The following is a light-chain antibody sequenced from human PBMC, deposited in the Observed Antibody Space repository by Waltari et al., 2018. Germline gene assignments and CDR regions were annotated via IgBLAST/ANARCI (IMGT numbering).Light chain of an antibody. Sequence: EIVLTQSPATLSLSPGERATLSCRASQPVDTSLAWYQQRPGQAPRLLIYDTSNRATGIPDRVSGSGSETDFTLTISSLEPEDFAVYYCQQRRRLPLTFGGGSKVEI. CDR3: QQRRRLPLT. V-gene: IGKV3-11*01. CDR2: DTS. CDR1: QPVDTS. J-gene: IGKJ4*01.